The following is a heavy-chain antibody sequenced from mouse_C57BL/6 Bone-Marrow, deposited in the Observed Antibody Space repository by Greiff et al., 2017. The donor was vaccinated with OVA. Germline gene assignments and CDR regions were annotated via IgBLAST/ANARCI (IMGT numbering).Heavy chain of an antibody. CDR1: GFNIKDDY. J-gene: IGHJ2*01. Sequence: EVKLMESGAELVRPGASVKLSCTASGFNIKDDYMPWVKQRPEQGLEWIGWIDPENGDTEYASKFQGKATITADTSSNTAYLQLSSLTSEDTAVYYCTTETTVVHDYWGQGTTLTVSS. V-gene: IGHV14-4*01. CDR2: IDPENGDT. D-gene: IGHD1-1*01. CDR3: TTETTVVHDY.